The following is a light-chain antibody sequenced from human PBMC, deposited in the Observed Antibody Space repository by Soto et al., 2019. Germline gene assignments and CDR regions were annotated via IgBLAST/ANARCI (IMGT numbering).Light chain of an antibody. V-gene: IGLV2-23*02. CDR2: EVT. Sequence: QSALTQPASVSGSPGQSITIPCTGTSGDVGSYNLVSWYQQHPGKAPKLLIYEVTERPSGVSNRFSGSKSGSTASLTISGLKPDEEADYSGCPYEGNSGFFEIGTKVTLL. J-gene: IGLJ1*01. CDR3: CPYEGNSGF. CDR1: SGDVGSYNL.